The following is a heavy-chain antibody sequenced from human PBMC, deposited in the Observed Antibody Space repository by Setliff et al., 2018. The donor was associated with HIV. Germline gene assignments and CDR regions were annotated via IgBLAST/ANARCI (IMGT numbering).Heavy chain of an antibody. CDR1: GYTFTSYD. Sequence: GASVKVSCKASGYTFTSYDINWVRQAPGQGLEWMGWINTHNGNTHYAQRFQGRVTMTRDTPTTTAYMELRSLRSDDTAVYYCARATGAADLWGQGTKVTVSS. V-gene: IGHV1-18*01. CDR2: INTHNGNT. J-gene: IGHJ5*02. D-gene: IGHD6-13*01. CDR3: ARATGAADL.